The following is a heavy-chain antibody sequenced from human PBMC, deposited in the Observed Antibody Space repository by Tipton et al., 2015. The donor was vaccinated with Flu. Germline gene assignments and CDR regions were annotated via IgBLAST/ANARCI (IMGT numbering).Heavy chain of an antibody. Sequence: QLVQSGAEVKKPGASVKVSCKASGYTFTGYYMHWVRQAPGQGLEWMGWINPNSGGTNYAQKFQGRVTMTRDTSISTAYMELSRLRSDDTAVYYCARDIVVVVAATQEYYYGMDVWGQGTTVTVSS. V-gene: IGHV1-2*02. J-gene: IGHJ6*02. CDR3: ARDIVVVVAATQEYYYGMDV. D-gene: IGHD2-15*01. CDR1: GYTFTGYY. CDR2: INPNSGGT.